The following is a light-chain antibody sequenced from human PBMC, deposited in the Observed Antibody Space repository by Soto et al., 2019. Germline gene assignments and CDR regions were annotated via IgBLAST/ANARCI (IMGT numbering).Light chain of an antibody. V-gene: IGKV3D-15*01. CDR3: QQYNNWPWT. J-gene: IGKJ1*01. Sequence: EIVMTHSPATLSVSPVERATLSFSSSQSVSSNLAWYQQKPGQAPRLLIYGASSRATGIPDRFSGSGSGTDFTLTISRLEPEDFAVYYCQQYNNWPWTFGQGTKVDIK. CDR2: GAS. CDR1: QSVSSN.